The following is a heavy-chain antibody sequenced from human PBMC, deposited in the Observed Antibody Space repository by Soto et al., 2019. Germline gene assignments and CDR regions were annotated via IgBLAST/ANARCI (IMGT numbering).Heavy chain of an antibody. V-gene: IGHV4-31*03. Sequence: QVQLQESGPGLVKPSQTLSLTCTVSGGSISSGGYYWSWIRQHPGKGLEWIGYIYYSGSTYYNPSLKSRVTISVDTSKNQFSLKLSSVTAADTAVYYCARDNRICGSCYWGSPDYYYYMDVWGKGTTVTVSS. CDR2: IYYSGST. D-gene: IGHD2-15*01. CDR1: GGSISSGGYY. J-gene: IGHJ6*03. CDR3: ARDNRICGSCYWGSPDYYYYMDV.